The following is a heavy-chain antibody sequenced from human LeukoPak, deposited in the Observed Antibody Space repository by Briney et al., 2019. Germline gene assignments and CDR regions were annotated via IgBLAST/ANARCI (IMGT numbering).Heavy chain of an antibody. D-gene: IGHD1-14*01. V-gene: IGHV3-9*01. CDR3: AKAETYYYYYGMDV. J-gene: IGHJ6*02. Sequence: GGSLRLSCAASGFTFDDYAMHWVRQAPGKGLEWVSGICWNSGSIGYADSVKGRFTISRDNAKNSLYLQTSSLRAEDTALYYCAKAETYYYYYGMDVWGQGTTVTVSS. CDR2: ICWNSGSI. CDR1: GFTFDDYA.